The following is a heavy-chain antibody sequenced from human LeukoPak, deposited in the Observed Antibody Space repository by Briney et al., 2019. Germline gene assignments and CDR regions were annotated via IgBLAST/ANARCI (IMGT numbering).Heavy chain of an antibody. CDR2: IRYDGSNK. CDR1: GFNFRAYW. CDR3: ATYTVHYYYYMDV. J-gene: IGHJ6*03. V-gene: IGHV3-30*02. D-gene: IGHD3-16*01. Sequence: PGGSLRLSCTTSGFNFRAYWMGWVRQAPGRGLEWVAFIRYDGSNKYYADSVKGRFTISRDNAKNSLYLQMNSLRAEDTAVYYCATYTVHYYYYMDVWGKGTTVTVSS.